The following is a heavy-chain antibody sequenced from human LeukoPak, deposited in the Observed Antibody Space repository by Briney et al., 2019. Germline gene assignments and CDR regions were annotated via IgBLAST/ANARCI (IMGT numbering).Heavy chain of an antibody. Sequence: PGGSLRLSCAASGFTFSHYIVDWVRQAPGKGLEWVGRIRRGANTYTTEYAASVKGRFTISRDDSKNSLYLHMNSLKTEDTAVYHCSRDGGEGGNSAFDIWGQGTMVTVSS. CDR2: IRRGANTYTT. CDR3: SRDGGEGGNSAFDI. D-gene: IGHD3-16*01. V-gene: IGHV3-72*01. CDR1: GFTFSHYI. J-gene: IGHJ3*02.